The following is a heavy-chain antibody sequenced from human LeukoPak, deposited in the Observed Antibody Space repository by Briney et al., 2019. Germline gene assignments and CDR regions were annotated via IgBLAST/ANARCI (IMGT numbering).Heavy chain of an antibody. D-gene: IGHD3-10*01. CDR3: GRDFLGESGAGGP. Sequence: GGSLRLSCTASGFTFSSFTMNWVRQAPGKGLEWASSISPTGVSTWHADSVKGRFTISRDNAKNSVHLQMTNLRVDDTAVYYCGRDFLGESGAGGPWGQGILVTVSS. CDR1: GFTFSSFT. CDR2: ISPTGVST. V-gene: IGHV3-21*01. J-gene: IGHJ5*02.